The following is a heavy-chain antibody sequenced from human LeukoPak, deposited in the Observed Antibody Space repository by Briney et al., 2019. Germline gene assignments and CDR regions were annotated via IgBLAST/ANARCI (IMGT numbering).Heavy chain of an antibody. J-gene: IGHJ3*02. CDR1: GFTFTSSA. CDR3: AAAQDAFDI. V-gene: IGHV1-58*01. CDR2: IFVGSGNT. Sequence: SVKVSCKASGFTFTSSAVQWVRQAREQRLEWIGWIFVGSGNTNYAQKFQDRATITRNMSTSRVYMELRRRRSEDTAVHYCAAAQDAFDIWGQGTMVTVSS.